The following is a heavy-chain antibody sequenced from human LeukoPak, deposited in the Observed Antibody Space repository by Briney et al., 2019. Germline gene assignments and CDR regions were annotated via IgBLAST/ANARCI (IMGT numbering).Heavy chain of an antibody. CDR1: GYSISSAYY. Sequence: SETLSLTCTVSGYSISSAYYWVWIRQPPGKGLEWIGTIYHSGTTYYNPSLKSRVAISVDTSKNQFPLKLSSVTAADTAIYYCARAYCGGDCYNSRGWFDPWGQGTLVTVSS. CDR3: ARAYCGGDCYNSRGWFDP. CDR2: IYHSGTT. J-gene: IGHJ5*02. D-gene: IGHD2-21*02. V-gene: IGHV4-38-2*02.